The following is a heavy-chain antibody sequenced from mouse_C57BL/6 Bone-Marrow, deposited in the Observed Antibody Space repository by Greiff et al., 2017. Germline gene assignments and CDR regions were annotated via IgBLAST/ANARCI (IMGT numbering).Heavy chain of an antibody. CDR2: ISGGGGNT. V-gene: IGHV5-9*01. CDR3: SRQVTTVLATKYFDV. J-gene: IGHJ1*03. D-gene: IGHD1-1*01. Sequence: EVHLVESGGGLVKPGGSLKLSCAASGFTFSSYTMSWVRQTPEKRLQWVAAISGGGGNTYYPDSVKGRFTIYRDNDKNILYLQMSSLRSEDTALYYYSRQVTTVLATKYFDVWGTGTTVTVSS. CDR1: GFTFSSYT.